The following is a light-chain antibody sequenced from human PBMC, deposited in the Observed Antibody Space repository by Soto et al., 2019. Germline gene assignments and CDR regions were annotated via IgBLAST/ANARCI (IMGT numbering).Light chain of an antibody. CDR1: NIGSKT. J-gene: IGLJ1*01. V-gene: IGLV3-21*02. CDR3: QVWDSSSDHYV. Sequence: SYELAQPPSVSVAPGQTARMSCGGNNIGSKTVHWYLQKPGQAPVLVVHDDRDRPSGIPERFSGSNSGNTATLTITRVEAGDEADYYCQVWDSSSDHYVFGTGTQLTVL. CDR2: DDR.